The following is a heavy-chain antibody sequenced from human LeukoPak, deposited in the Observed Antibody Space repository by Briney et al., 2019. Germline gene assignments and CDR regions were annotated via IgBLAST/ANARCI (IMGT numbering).Heavy chain of an antibody. CDR2: IYPGDSDT. D-gene: IGHD6-13*01. CDR1: GYSFTSYW. J-gene: IGHJ6*03. V-gene: IGHV5-51*01. Sequence: GESLKISCKGSGYSFTSYWIGWVRQLPGKGLEWMGIIYPGDSDTRYSPSFQGQVTISADKSISTAYLQWSSLKASDTAMYYCARHTNGGSSSFYYYYYMDVWGKGTTVTVSS. CDR3: ARHTNGGSSSFYYYYYMDV.